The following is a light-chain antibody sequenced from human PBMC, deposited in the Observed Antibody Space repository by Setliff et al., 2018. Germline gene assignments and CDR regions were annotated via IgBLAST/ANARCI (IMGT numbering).Light chain of an antibody. CDR2: GNN. CDR1: SSDLGAGFS. CDR3: QSYGGGVSGYV. J-gene: IGLJ1*01. Sequence: QSVLTQPPSVSGAPGHKVTISCTGSSSDLGAGFSVHWYQQLPGTAPKLLIFGNNNRPSGVPDRFSGSKSGTSASLVITGLQADDEADYYCQSYGGGVSGYVFGTGTKVTVL. V-gene: IGLV1-40*01.